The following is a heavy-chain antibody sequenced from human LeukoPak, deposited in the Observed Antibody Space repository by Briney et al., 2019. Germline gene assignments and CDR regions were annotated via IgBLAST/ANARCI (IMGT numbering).Heavy chain of an antibody. Sequence: AGKVSCKTSGGTFSSSAITWVRQAPGQGLEWMGRIITVLNITRYTQKFQGRVTITADTSTSTVYMELSSLRSEETAVYYCARDQGLTAPPQYGLDVWGQGTTVSLS. CDR1: GGTFSSSA. V-gene: IGHV1-69*04. J-gene: IGHJ6*02. D-gene: IGHD5-18*01. CDR3: ARDQGLTAPPQYGLDV. CDR2: IITVLNIT.